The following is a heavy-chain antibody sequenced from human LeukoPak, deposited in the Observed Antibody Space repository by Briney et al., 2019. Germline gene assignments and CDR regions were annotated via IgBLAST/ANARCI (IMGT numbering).Heavy chain of an antibody. CDR3: TRDLHTWEQLFDY. CDR1: GFTFGDYA. V-gene: IGHV3-49*04. Sequence: GSLRLSCTASGFTFGDYAISWVRQGSGKGLEWVGFIRSKAYGGTTEYAASVKGRFTISRDDSKSIAYLQMNSLKTEDTAVYYCTRDLHTWEQLFDYWGQGTLVTVSS. CDR2: IRSKAYGGTT. J-gene: IGHJ4*02. D-gene: IGHD1-26*01.